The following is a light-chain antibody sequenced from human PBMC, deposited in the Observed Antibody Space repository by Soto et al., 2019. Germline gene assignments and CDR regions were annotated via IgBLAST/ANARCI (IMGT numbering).Light chain of an antibody. CDR2: GAS. CDR3: QQYGSSSWT. V-gene: IGKV3-20*01. Sequence: EIVLAQSPGMLSLSPGERATLACRASQSVSSSYLAWYQQKPGQAPRLLIYGASSRATGIPDRFSGSGSGTDFTLTISRLEPEDFAVYYCQQYGSSSWTFGQGTKVDIK. CDR1: QSVSSSY. J-gene: IGKJ1*01.